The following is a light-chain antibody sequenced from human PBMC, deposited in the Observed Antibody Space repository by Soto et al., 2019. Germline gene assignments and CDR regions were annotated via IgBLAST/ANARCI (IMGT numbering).Light chain of an antibody. Sequence: QSVLTQPPSASATPGQRVTISCSGSSSSIGRNTVDWYQQLPGTAPKLLVYSNNQRPSGVPDRFSGSKSGTSGSLAISGFQSEDEADYYCAAWDVSLNGWVFGGGTKLTVL. CDR3: AAWDVSLNGWV. V-gene: IGLV1-44*01. CDR1: SSSIGRNT. CDR2: SNN. J-gene: IGLJ3*02.